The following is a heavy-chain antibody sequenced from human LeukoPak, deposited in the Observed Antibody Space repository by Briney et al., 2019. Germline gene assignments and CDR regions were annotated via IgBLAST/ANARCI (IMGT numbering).Heavy chain of an antibody. D-gene: IGHD6-19*01. CDR1: GFTFSSYW. CDR2: IKQDGSEK. CDR3: ASDSSGWYWVGYYYYYMDV. J-gene: IGHJ6*03. Sequence: GGSLRLSCAASGFTFSSYWMSWVRQAPGKGLEWVANIKQDGSEKYYVDSVKGRFTISRDNAKNSLYLQMNSLRAEDTAVYYCASDSSGWYWVGYYYYYMDVWGKGTTVTVSS. V-gene: IGHV3-7*01.